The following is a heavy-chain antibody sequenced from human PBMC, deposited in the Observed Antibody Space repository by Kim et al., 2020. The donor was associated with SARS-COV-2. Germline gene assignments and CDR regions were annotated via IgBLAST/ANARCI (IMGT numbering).Heavy chain of an antibody. J-gene: IGHJ6*02. CDR1: GFTFSSYA. V-gene: IGHV3-64*01. CDR3: ARDSSITIVGVVIINYYYGMDV. Sequence: GGSLRLSCAASGFTFSSYAMHWVRQAPGKGLEYVAAISSNGGSTYYANSVKGRFTISRDNSKNTLYLQMGSLRAEDMAVYYCARDSSITIVGVVIINYYYGMDVWGQGTTVTVSS. D-gene: IGHD3-3*01. CDR2: ISSNGGST.